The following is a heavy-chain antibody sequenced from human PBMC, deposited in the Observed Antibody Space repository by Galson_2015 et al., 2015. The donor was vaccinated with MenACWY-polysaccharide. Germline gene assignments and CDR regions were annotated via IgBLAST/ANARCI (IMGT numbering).Heavy chain of an antibody. CDR3: AREPTYSGSFGWFDP. V-gene: IGHV4-61*01. J-gene: IGHJ5*02. CDR2: MSYSGRA. Sequence: ETLSLTCTVSGGSVRSDSYYWGWLRQPPGGGLEWIGYMSYSGRATSNPSLKSRVTISLDTSKNQFSLRLTSVTAADTAIYYCAREPTYSGSFGWFDPWGQGTLVTVSS. D-gene: IGHD1-26*01. CDR1: GGSVRSDSYY.